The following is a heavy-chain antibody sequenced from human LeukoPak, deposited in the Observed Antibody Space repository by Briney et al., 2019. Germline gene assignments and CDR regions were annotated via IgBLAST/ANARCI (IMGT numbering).Heavy chain of an antibody. D-gene: IGHD2-2*02. CDR2: ISSSSSYI. CDR1: GFTFSSYS. V-gene: IGHV3-21*01. J-gene: IGHJ5*02. CDR3: ARTGLVVPAAIGGDWFDP. Sequence: GGSLRLSCAASGFTFSSYSMNWVRQAPGKGLEWVSSISSSSSYIYYADSVKGRSTISRDNAKNSLYLQMNSLRAEDTAVYYCARTGLVVPAAIGGDWFDPWGQGTLVTVSS.